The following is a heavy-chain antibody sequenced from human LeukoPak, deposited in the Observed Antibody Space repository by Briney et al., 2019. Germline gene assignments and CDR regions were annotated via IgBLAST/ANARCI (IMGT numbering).Heavy chain of an antibody. CDR1: GFTFTSYS. CDR3: ARVLGYYDSSGYYLDY. D-gene: IGHD3-22*01. CDR2: ISGSTITI. J-gene: IGHJ4*02. V-gene: IGHV3-48*01. Sequence: GGSLRLSCAASGFTFTSYSMSWVRQAPGKGLEWVSYISGSTITIYYADSVRGRFTISRDNAKNSLYLQMNSLRAGDTAVYYCARVLGYYDSSGYYLDYWGQGTLVTASS.